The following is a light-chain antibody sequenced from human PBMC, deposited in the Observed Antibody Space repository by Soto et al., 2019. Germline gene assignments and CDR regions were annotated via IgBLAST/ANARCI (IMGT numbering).Light chain of an antibody. Sequence: IVLTQSPANLSVSPGERATLSCIASQSVSSYIAWYHHKPGQAPRLLIYDTSITATGIPARFSGSGSGTDFTLTISSLEPEDFAVYYCQQRSNWPHTFGQGTRLEIK. J-gene: IGKJ5*01. CDR1: QSVSSY. CDR3: QQRSNWPHT. V-gene: IGKV3-11*01. CDR2: DTS.